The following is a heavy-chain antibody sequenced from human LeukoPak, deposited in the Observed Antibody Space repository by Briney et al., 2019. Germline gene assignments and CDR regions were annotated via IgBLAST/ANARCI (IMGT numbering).Heavy chain of an antibody. V-gene: IGHV3-21*01. J-gene: IGHJ4*02. Sequence: PGGSLRLSCAASGFTVSSNYMSWVRQAPGKGLEWVSSISSSSSYIYYADSVKGRFTISRDNAKNSLYLQMNSLRAEDTAVYYCARVRCSSTSCHSQADYWGQGTLVTVSS. D-gene: IGHD2-2*01. CDR1: GFTVSSNY. CDR3: ARVRCSSTSCHSQADY. CDR2: ISSSSSYI.